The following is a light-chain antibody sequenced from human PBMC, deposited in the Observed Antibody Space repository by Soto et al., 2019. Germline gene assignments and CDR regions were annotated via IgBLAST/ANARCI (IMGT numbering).Light chain of an antibody. Sequence: AIQLTQSPSSLSASVGDRVTITCRASQGISTLFAWYQQKPGKPPNLLIYDASTLERGVPSRFSGSASGTDFTLTISSLQPEDFATYYCQQFYDYPLTFGGGNKVEI. V-gene: IGKV1D-13*01. CDR2: DAS. CDR1: QGISTL. J-gene: IGKJ4*01. CDR3: QQFYDYPLT.